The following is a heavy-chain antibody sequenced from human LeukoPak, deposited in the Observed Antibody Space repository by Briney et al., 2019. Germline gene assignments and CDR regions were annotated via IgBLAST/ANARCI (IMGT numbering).Heavy chain of an antibody. D-gene: IGHD3-16*02. Sequence: ASVKVCCKASRDTFTVDCIPSGPQAPGQGLEWMGWINPNSGGTNYAQKFQGRVTMTRDTSISTAYMDLSRLRSDDTAVSYCDRATLLHVAALSNLDCCGKVSLVTVSS. J-gene: IGHJ4*02. CDR2: INPNSGGT. CDR1: RDTFTVDC. CDR3: DRATLLHVAALSNLDC. V-gene: IGHV1-2*02.